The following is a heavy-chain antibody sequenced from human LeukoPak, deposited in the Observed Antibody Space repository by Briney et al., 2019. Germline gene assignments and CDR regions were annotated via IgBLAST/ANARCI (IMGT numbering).Heavy chain of an antibody. CDR1: GYSLTSFG. V-gene: IGHV1-18*01. D-gene: IGHD3-22*01. CDR3: ARSEEAYYYDSSGYWDEGWFDP. Sequence: ASVKVSCKASGYSLTSFGISWVRQAPRQGLEWVGWMNIYAGHTDYARRLQDRVTMSADKSTNTVYMELRSLTSDDTAVYYCARSEEAYYYDSSGYWDEGWFDPWGQGTLVTVSS. CDR2: MNIYAGHT. J-gene: IGHJ5*02.